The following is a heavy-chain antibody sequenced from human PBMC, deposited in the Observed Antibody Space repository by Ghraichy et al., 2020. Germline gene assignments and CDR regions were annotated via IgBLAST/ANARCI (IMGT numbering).Heavy chain of an antibody. CDR3: ARRARTYFDY. J-gene: IGHJ4*02. V-gene: IGHV4-39*01. CDR2: IYYRGNT. CDR1: GGSISSNSYY. Sequence: SETLSLTCPVSGGSISSNSYYWDWIRQPPGKGLEWIGSIYYRGNTHYNQSLKSRVTISVDTSKTQFSLNLSSVTAADAAVYYCARRARTYFDYWGPGTLVTVSS.